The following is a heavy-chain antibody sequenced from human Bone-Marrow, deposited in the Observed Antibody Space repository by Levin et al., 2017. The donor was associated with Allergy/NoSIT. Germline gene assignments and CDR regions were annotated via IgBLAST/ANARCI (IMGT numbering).Heavy chain of an antibody. D-gene: IGHD1-1*01. CDR3: AKGPTTTSIDYFDY. Sequence: SLKISCAASGFTFDDYAMHWVRQAPGKGLEWVSGISWNSGSIGYADSVKGRFTISRDNAKNSLYLQMNSLRAEDTALYYCAKGPTTTSIDYFDYWGQGTLVTVSS. CDR2: ISWNSGSI. CDR1: GFTFDDYA. J-gene: IGHJ4*02. V-gene: IGHV3-9*01.